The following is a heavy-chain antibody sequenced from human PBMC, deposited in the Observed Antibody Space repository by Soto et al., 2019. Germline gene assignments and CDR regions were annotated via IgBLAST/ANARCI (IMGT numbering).Heavy chain of an antibody. Sequence: KGLEWVSGTSGSGISTYYADSLKGRFTIARDNSKNRMYLQMNSLRDEDTVVYFCFFFQAEDGIRDVRSVSAFLLNRSSDL. CDR3: FFFQAEDGIRDVRSVSAFLLNRSSDL. V-gene: IGHV3-23*01. CDR2: TSGSGIST. J-gene: IGHJ2*01. D-gene: IGHD3-10*02.